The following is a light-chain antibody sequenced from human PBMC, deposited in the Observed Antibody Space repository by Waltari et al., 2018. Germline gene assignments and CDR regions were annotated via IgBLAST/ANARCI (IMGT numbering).Light chain of an antibody. Sequence: EIVLTQSPATLSLSPGQRATLSCRASQSVSSDLAWSQQKPGQAPRLLIYDASNRATGIPARFSGSGSGTDFTLTISSLEPEDCAVYYCQQRSNWPSITFGQGTRREIK. CDR1: QSVSSD. CDR3: QQRSNWPSIT. CDR2: DAS. V-gene: IGKV3-11*01. J-gene: IGKJ5*01.